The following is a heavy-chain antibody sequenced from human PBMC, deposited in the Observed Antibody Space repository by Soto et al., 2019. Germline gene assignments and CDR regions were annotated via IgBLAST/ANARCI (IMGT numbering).Heavy chain of an antibody. Sequence: SETLSLTCTVSGGSISSYYWSWIRQPPGKGLEWIGYIYCSGSTNYNPSLKSRVTISVDTSKNQFSLKLSSVTAADTAVYYCARDSPTLNYYGMDVWGQGTTVTVSS. J-gene: IGHJ6*02. CDR3: ARDSPTLNYYGMDV. D-gene: IGHD3-16*01. CDR1: GGSISSYY. CDR2: IYCSGST. V-gene: IGHV4-59*01.